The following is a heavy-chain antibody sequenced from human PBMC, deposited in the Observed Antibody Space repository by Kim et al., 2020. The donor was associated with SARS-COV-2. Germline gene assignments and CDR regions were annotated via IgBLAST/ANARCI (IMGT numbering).Heavy chain of an antibody. Sequence: GGSLRLSCAASGFTFSSYSMNWVRQAPGKGLEWVSSISTRTDTIYYADSVKGRFTISRDNAKNSLYLQINTLRAEDTAVYYCARDPEGVYGVYFFDYWGPGTLVTVSS. V-gene: IGHV3-21*01. D-gene: IGHD4-17*01. CDR3: ARDPEGVYGVYFFDY. CDR1: GFTFSSYS. J-gene: IGHJ4*02. CDR2: ISTRTDTI.